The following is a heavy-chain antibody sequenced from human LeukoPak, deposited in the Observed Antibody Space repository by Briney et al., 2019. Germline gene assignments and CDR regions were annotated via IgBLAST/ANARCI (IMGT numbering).Heavy chain of an antibody. J-gene: IGHJ4*02. V-gene: IGHV4-39*01. CDR2: IYYSGST. Sequence: SETLSLTCTVSGGSISSSSYYWGWIRQPPGKGLEWIGSIYYSGSTYYNPSLKSRVTISVDTSKSQFSLKLSSVTAADTAVYYCARLLYDFWSGYYLFDYWGQGTLVTVSS. CDR3: ARLLYDFWSGYYLFDY. D-gene: IGHD3-3*01. CDR1: GGSISSSSYY.